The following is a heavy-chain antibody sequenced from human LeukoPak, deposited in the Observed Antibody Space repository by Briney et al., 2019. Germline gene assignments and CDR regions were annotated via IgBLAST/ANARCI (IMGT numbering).Heavy chain of an antibody. J-gene: IGHJ5*02. Sequence: SETLSLTCTVSGGSISSYSWGWIRQPPGKGLEWIGYIYYSGSTNYNPSLKSRLTISVDTSKNQFSLKRSSVTAADTAVYYCARGMTTGPDPWGQGTLVTVSS. V-gene: IGHV4-59*08. D-gene: IGHD4-17*01. CDR3: ARGMTTGPDP. CDR2: IYYSGST. CDR1: GGSISSYS.